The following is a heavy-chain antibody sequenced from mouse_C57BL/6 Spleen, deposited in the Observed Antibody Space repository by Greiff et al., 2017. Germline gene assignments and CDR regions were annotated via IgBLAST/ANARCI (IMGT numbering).Heavy chain of an antibody. CDR2: INPNNGGT. J-gene: IGHJ4*01. Sequence: VQLQQSGPELVKPGASVKISCKASGYTFTDYYMNWVKQSHGKSLEWIGDINPNNGGTSYNQKFKGKATLTVDKSSSTAYMELRSLTSEDSAVYCGTRGSNSDFSAMDYWGQGTSVTVSS. D-gene: IGHD2-5*01. V-gene: IGHV1-26*01. CDR1: GYTFTDYY. CDR3: TRGSNSDFSAMDY.